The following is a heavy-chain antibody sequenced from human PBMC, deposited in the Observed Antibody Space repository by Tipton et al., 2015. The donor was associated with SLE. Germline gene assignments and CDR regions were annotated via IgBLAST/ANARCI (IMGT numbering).Heavy chain of an antibody. Sequence: TLSLTCTVSGGSIGSSNYYWAWIRQPPGKGLEWIGNIYYRGSTYYNPSLKSRVTISVDTSKNQFSLKLSSVTAADTAVYFCARMAGSGWFDPWGQGTLVTVSS. CDR2: IYYRGST. V-gene: IGHV4-39*07. CDR1: GGSIGSSNYY. J-gene: IGHJ5*02. D-gene: IGHD6-19*01. CDR3: ARMAGSGWFDP.